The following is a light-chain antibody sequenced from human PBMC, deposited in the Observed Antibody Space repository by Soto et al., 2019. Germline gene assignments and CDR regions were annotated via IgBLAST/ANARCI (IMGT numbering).Light chain of an antibody. CDR3: QQYDSSPWT. V-gene: IGKV3-20*01. J-gene: IGKJ1*01. CDR2: GAS. CDR1: QSVSSSY. Sequence: EIVLTQSPGTLSLSPGDRATLSCRASQSVSSSYLAWYEQKTGQAPRLLIYGASSRATGVPDRFSGSGFGTDVTHTISRLEPEDFGVYYCQQYDSSPWTFRQGTKLEIK.